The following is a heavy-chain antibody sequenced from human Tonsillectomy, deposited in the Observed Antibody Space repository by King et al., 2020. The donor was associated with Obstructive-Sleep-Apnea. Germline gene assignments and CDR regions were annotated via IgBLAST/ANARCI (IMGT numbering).Heavy chain of an antibody. J-gene: IGHJ3*02. V-gene: IGHV1-2*05. CDR1: GYTFTGYY. D-gene: IGHD6-13*01. Sequence: VQLVESGAEVKKPGASVKVSCKASGYTFTGYYMHWVRQAPGQGLEWMGRINPNSGGTNYAQKFQGRVTMTRDTSISTAYMELSRLRSDDTVVYYCARGEESRYSSSLDAFDIWGQGTMVPVSS. CDR2: INPNSGGT. CDR3: ARGEESRYSSSLDAFDI.